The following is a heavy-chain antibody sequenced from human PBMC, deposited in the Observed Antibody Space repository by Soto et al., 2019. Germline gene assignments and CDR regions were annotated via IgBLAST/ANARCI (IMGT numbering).Heavy chain of an antibody. Sequence: LRLSCAASGFTFSNYDMSWVRQAPGKGLEWVSAISVSGDTTYYADSVKGRFTISRDNSKNTLYLQMNTLRAEDTAVYYCAKNRNTGVAGTSCWFGPWGQGTLVTVSS. CDR1: GFTFSNYD. D-gene: IGHD6-19*01. CDR2: ISVSGDTT. CDR3: AKNRNTGVAGTSCWFGP. V-gene: IGHV3-23*01. J-gene: IGHJ5*02.